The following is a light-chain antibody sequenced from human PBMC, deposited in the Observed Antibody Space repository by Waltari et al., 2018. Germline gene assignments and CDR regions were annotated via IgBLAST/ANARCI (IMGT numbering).Light chain of an antibody. J-gene: IGKJ4*01. V-gene: IGKV3-15*01. CDR1: QSVSSK. Sequence: EIVMTQSPATLSVSPGERATLSCRASQSVSSKLAWYQHKPGQAPRLPIYAASTRATGIPARFSGSVSGTEFTLTISSLQSEDFAVYYCQQYDDWPLPFGGGTKVESK. CDR2: AAS. CDR3: QQYDDWPLP.